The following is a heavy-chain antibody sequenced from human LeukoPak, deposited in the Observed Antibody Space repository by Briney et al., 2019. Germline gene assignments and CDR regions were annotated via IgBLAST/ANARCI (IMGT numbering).Heavy chain of an antibody. CDR2: ISPSGSYT. V-gene: IGHV3-11*05. D-gene: IGHD5/OR15-5a*01. CDR1: GFIFSDFY. Sequence: GGSLRLSCAGSGFIFSDFYMNWIRQAPGKGLEWLAYISPSGSYTTYGDSVKGRFVISRDNTKNSVSLQMDSLRAEDTAVYFCAGDQVSAVFDCWGQGARVTV. J-gene: IGHJ4*02. CDR3: AGDQVSAVFDC.